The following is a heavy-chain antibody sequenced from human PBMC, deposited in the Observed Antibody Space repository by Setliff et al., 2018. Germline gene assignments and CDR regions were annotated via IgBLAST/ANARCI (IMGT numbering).Heavy chain of an antibody. Sequence: GGSLRLSCAASGLTFNSYAMSWVRQAPGKGLEWVSTVSVSGDNTYYTDSVKGRSTTSRDNSKNTLSLQMSSLRTEDTAIYFCAGQGPIFGSGLIPGFDQWGQGTMVTVS. J-gene: IGHJ4*02. CDR3: AGQGPIFGSGLIPGFDQ. V-gene: IGHV3-23*01. D-gene: IGHD3-3*01. CDR2: VSVSGDNT. CDR1: GLTFNSYA.